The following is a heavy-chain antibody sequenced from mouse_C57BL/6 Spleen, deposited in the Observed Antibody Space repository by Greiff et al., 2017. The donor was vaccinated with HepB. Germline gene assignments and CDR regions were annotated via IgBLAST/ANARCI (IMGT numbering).Heavy chain of an antibody. CDR3: ARRGGSGTPYYYAMDY. Sequence: VKLMESGAELVRPGASVKLSCKASGYTFTDYYINWVKQRPGQGLEWIARIYPGSGNTYYNEKFKGKATLTAEKSSSTAYMQLSSLTSEDSAVYFCARRGGSGTPYYYAMDYWGQGTSVTVSS. D-gene: IGHD1-1*01. CDR1: GYTFTDYY. CDR2: IYPGSGNT. V-gene: IGHV1-76*01. J-gene: IGHJ4*01.